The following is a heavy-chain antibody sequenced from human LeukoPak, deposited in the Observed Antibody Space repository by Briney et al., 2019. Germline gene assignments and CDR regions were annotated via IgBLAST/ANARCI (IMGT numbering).Heavy chain of an antibody. CDR3: ARGDRLPGYSAPVGDY. CDR1: GGSISSYY. CDR2: IYTSGST. D-gene: IGHD3-9*01. V-gene: IGHV4-4*07. J-gene: IGHJ4*02. Sequence: SETLSLTCTVSGGSISSYYWSWIRQPVGKGLEWIGRIYTSGSTNYNPSPKSRVTMSVDTSKNQFSLKLSSVTAADTAVYYCARGDRLPGYSAPVGDYWGQGTLVTVSS.